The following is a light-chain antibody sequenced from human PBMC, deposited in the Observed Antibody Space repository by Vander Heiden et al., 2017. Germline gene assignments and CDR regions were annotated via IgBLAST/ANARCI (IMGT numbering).Light chain of an antibody. CDR3: QQYNTWHPRYT. V-gene: IGKV3-15*01. CDR2: GAS. J-gene: IGKJ2*01. Sequence: IVMTQSPITLSVSPGERATLSCRASQSVSSNLAWYQQRPGQAPRLLIYGASTRATGIPARFTGSGSGTEFTLTISNLQSEDFAVYYCQQYNTWHPRYTFGQGTKLEIK. CDR1: QSVSSN.